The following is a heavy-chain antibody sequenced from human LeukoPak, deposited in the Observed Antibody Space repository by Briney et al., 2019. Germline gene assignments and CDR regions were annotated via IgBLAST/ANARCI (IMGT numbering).Heavy chain of an antibody. CDR2: ITSSSTYI. Sequence: GGSLRLSCAASGFTFSSYNMNWVRQAPGKGLEWVSSITSSSTYIYYADSVKGRFTISRDNAKNSLYLQMNSLRVEDTAVYYCARVAMGRGWDSPNDYWGQGTLVTVSS. CDR1: GFTFSSYN. CDR3: ARVAMGRGWDSPNDY. V-gene: IGHV3-21*01. D-gene: IGHD5-18*01. J-gene: IGHJ4*02.